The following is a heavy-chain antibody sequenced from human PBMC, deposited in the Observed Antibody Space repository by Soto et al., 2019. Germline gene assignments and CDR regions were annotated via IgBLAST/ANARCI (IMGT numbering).Heavy chain of an antibody. CDR1: GFTFSSYA. V-gene: IGHV3-23*01. CDR2: ISGSGGST. CDR3: ARDHHWAFDY. J-gene: IGHJ4*02. Sequence: GGSMRLSCAASGFTFSSYAMSGVRQAPGKGLEWVSAISGSGGSTYYADSVKGRFTISIDYATNSLYLQMSSLRAEDTALYYSARDHHWAFDYWGQGTQVTVSS. D-gene: IGHD3-16*01.